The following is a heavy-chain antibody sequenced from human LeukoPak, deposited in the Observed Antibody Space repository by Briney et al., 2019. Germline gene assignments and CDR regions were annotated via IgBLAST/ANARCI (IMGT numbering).Heavy chain of an antibody. CDR3: ARGPPYYGDYADAFDI. V-gene: IGHV3-48*04. D-gene: IGHD4-17*01. CDR1: GFTFSSYS. J-gene: IGHJ3*02. CDR2: ISSSGSTI. Sequence: PGGSLRLSCAASGFTFSSYSMNWVRQAPGKGLEWVSYISSSGSTIYYADSVKGRFTISRDNAKNSLYLQMNSLRAEDTAVYYCARGPPYYGDYADAFDIWGQGTMVTVSS.